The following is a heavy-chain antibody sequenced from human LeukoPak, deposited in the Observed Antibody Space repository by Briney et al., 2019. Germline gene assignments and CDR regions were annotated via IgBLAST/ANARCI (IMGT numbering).Heavy chain of an antibody. Sequence: GGSLRLSCAASGFTFSSYAMSWVRQAPGKGLEWVSAISGSGGSTYYADSVKGRFTISRDNSKNTLYLQMNSLRAEDTAVYYCAKTKGRAAAGGYDAFDTWGQGTMVTVSS. CDR3: AKTKGRAAAGGYDAFDT. CDR2: ISGSGGST. V-gene: IGHV3-23*01. J-gene: IGHJ3*02. D-gene: IGHD6-13*01. CDR1: GFTFSSYA.